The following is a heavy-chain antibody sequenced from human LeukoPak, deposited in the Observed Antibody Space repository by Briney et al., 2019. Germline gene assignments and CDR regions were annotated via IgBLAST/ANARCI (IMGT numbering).Heavy chain of an antibody. V-gene: IGHV1-46*01. J-gene: IGHJ5*02. CDR1: GFTFSSYW. CDR2: INPSGGST. Sequence: NPGGSLRLSCAASGFTFSSYWMSWVRQAPGQGLEWMGIINPSGGSTSYAQKFQGRVTMTRDTSTSTVYMELSSLRSEDTAAYYCARLLRMTTVVEGNWFDPWGQGTLVTVSS. CDR3: ARLLRMTTVVEGNWFDP. D-gene: IGHD4-23*01.